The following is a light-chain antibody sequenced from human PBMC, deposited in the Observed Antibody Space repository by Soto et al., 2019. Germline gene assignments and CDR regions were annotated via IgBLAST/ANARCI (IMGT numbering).Light chain of an antibody. CDR3: QQYNSDLYT. Sequence: DIQMTQSPSTLSASVGDRVTITCRASQSVSSWLAWYRQNPGKAPKLLIYDASNLETGVASRFRARGSGTEFTLTNRSLQRDDFATYYCQQYNSDLYTFGQATKLETK. V-gene: IGKV1-5*01. CDR1: QSVSSW. J-gene: IGKJ2*01. CDR2: DAS.